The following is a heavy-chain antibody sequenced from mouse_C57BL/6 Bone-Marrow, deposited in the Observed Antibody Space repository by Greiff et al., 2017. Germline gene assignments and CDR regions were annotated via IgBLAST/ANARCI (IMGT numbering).Heavy chain of an antibody. J-gene: IGHJ1*03. Sequence: VQLQQSGPELVKPGASVKLSCKASGYTFTSYDLNWVKQRPGQGLAWIGWIYPRAGSTKYNEKFKGKATLTVDTSSSTAYMELHSLTSEDSAFYVCARNYGSSSSWYFDVWGTGTTVTVSS. CDR3: ARNYGSSSSWYFDV. CDR1: GYTFTSYD. D-gene: IGHD1-1*01. V-gene: IGHV1-85*01. CDR2: IYPRAGST.